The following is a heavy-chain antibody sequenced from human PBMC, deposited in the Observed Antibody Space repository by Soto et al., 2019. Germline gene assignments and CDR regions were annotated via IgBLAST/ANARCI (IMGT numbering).Heavy chain of an antibody. CDR3: ARDQPGSPVFDRAFDI. J-gene: IGHJ3*02. CDR2: MDYSGT. V-gene: IGHV4-59*01. D-gene: IGHD1-26*01. Sequence: PSETLSLTSTVSGASISSYYWSWVRQPPGKGLEWIGYMDYSGTKNNPSLKSRVTMSIDTSKNQFSLKLSSVTAADTAVYYCARDQPGSPVFDRAFDIWGQGTMVTVSS. CDR1: GASISSYY.